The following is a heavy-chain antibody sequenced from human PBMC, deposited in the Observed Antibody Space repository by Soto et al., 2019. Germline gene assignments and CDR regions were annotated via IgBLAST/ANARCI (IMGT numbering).Heavy chain of an antibody. D-gene: IGHD1-7*01. CDR2: SRDKGNSYST. CDR3: ARSIPGTTSFDY. Sequence: EVHLVESGGGLVQPGGSLRLSCAGSGFTFSDYYIDWVRQAPGKGLEWVGRSRDKGNSYSTDYAASVKGRFTVSRDASKNSLYLQMNSLKAEDTALYYCARSIPGTTSFDYCGQGTLVTVSS. J-gene: IGHJ4*02. CDR1: GFTFSDYY. V-gene: IGHV3-72*01.